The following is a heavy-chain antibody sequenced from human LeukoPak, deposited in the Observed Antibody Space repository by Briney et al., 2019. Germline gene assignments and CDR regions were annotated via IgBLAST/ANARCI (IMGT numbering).Heavy chain of an antibody. D-gene: IGHD3-9*01. CDR3: ARDSEPYYDILTGPSMACPSFAY. CDR1: GYTFTSYG. J-gene: IGHJ4*02. CDR2: ISAYNGNT. V-gene: IGHV1-18*01. Sequence: ASVKVSCKASGYTFTSYGISWVRQAPGQGLEWMGWISAYNGNTNHAQKLQGRVTMTTDTSTSTAYMELRSLRSDDTAVYYCARDSEPYYDILTGPSMACPSFAYWGQGTLVTVSS.